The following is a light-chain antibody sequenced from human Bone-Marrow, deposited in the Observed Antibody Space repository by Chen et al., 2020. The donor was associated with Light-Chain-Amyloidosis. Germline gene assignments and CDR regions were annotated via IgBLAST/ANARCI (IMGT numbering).Light chain of an antibody. Sequence: SYELTQPPSVSVSPGQTARITCSGDDLPTKYAFWYQQKPGQAPVLVIHRDTERPSAISERFSGSSSGTTATLTISGVQAEDAADYHCQSADSSGTYEVIFGGGTKLTVL. CDR3: QSADSSGTYEVI. CDR2: RDT. J-gene: IGLJ2*01. V-gene: IGLV3-25*03. CDR1: DLPTKY.